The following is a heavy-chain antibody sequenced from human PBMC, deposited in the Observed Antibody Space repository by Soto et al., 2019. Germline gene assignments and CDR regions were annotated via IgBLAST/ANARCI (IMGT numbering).Heavy chain of an antibody. CDR3: AKAASRIQLWFDGMDV. CDR2: MKQDGSEK. D-gene: IGHD5-18*01. J-gene: IGHJ6*02. Sequence: GGSLRLSCAASGFTFSSYWMSWVRQAPGKGLEWVANMKQDGSEKYYVESVKGRFTISRDNAKNSLYLQMNSLRTEDTALYYCAKAASRIQLWFDGMDVWGQGTTVTVSS. V-gene: IGHV3-7*03. CDR1: GFTFSSYW.